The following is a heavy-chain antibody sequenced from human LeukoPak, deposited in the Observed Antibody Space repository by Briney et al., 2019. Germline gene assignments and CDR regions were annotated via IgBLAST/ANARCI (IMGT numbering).Heavy chain of an antibody. CDR2: INPNSGGT. CDR1: GYTFTGYY. V-gene: IGHV1-2*06. D-gene: IGHD3-22*01. Sequence: ASVKVSCKASGYTFTGYYMHWVRQAPGQGLEWMGRINPNSGGTNYAQKFQGRVTMTRDTSISTAYMELSRLRSDDTAVYYCARGTTSPMIVVVNPVDYWGQGTLVTVSS. CDR3: ARGTTSPMIVVVNPVDY. J-gene: IGHJ4*02.